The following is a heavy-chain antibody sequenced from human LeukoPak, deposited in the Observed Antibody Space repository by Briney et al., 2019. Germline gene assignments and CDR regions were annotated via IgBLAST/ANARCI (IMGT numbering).Heavy chain of an antibody. D-gene: IGHD6-19*01. CDR2: ISSSSSYI. Sequence: GGSLRLSCAASGFTFSSYSMNWVRQAPGKGLEWVSSISSSSSYIYYADSVKGRFTISRDNAKNSLYLQMNSLRAEDTAVYYCARDQYSSGWFDPDDYWGQGTLVAVSS. V-gene: IGHV3-21*01. J-gene: IGHJ4*02. CDR1: GFTFSSYS. CDR3: ARDQYSSGWFDPDDY.